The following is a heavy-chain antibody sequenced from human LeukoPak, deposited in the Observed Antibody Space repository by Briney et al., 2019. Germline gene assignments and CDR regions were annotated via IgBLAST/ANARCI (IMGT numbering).Heavy chain of an antibody. Sequence: ASVKVSCKASGYTFTSYYMHWVRQAPGQGLEWMGRINPNSGGTNYAQKFQGRVTMTRDTSISTAYMELSRLRSDDTAVYYCARLDIVVVVADMDVWGKGTTVTVSS. CDR2: INPNSGGT. D-gene: IGHD2-15*01. CDR1: GYTFTSYY. J-gene: IGHJ6*03. V-gene: IGHV1-2*06. CDR3: ARLDIVVVVADMDV.